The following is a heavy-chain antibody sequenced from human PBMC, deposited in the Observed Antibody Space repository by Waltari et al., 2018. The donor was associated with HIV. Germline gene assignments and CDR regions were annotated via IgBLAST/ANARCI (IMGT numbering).Heavy chain of an antibody. Sequence: QMQLVQSGPEVKKPGTSVKVSCKASGFTFTSSAVQWVRQARGQRLEWIGWIVVGSGNTNYAQKFQERVTITRDMSTSTAYMELSSLRSEDTAMYYCAADPYSSDAFDIWGQGTMVTVSS. CDR2: IVVGSGNT. CDR3: AADPYSSDAFDI. V-gene: IGHV1-58*01. CDR1: GFTFTSSA. D-gene: IGHD6-13*01. J-gene: IGHJ3*02.